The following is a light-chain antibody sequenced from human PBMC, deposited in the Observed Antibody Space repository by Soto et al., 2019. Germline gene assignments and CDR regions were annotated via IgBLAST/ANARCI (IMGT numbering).Light chain of an antibody. CDR2: GAS. V-gene: IGKV3-20*01. CDR1: QSVSSSY. Sequence: EIALTQSPATLSLSSGERTTISCLASQSVSSSYLAWYQQKPGQAPRLLIYGASSRATGIPDRFSGSGSGTDFTLTISRLEPEDFAVYYCQQYGSSWTFGQGTKVDIK. J-gene: IGKJ1*01. CDR3: QQYGSSWT.